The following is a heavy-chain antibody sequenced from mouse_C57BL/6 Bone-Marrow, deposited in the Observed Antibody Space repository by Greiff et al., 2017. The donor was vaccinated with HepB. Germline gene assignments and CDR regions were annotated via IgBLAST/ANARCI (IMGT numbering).Heavy chain of an antibody. D-gene: IGHD2-1*01. CDR2: INYDGSST. J-gene: IGHJ4*01. Sequence: DVKLVESEGGLVQPGSSMKLSCTASGFTFSDYYMAWVRQVPEKGLEWVANINYDGSSTYYLDSLKSRFIISRDNAKNILYLQMSSLKSEDTATYYCARIYYGNYLYAMDYWGQGTSVTVSS. CDR1: GFTFSDYY. V-gene: IGHV5-16*01. CDR3: ARIYYGNYLYAMDY.